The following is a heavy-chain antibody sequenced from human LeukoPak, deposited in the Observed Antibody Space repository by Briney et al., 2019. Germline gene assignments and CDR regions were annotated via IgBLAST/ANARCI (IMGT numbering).Heavy chain of an antibody. CDR2: IYHSGST. Sequence: PSETLSLTCTVSGYSISSGYYWGWIRQPPGKGLEWIGSIYHSGSTYYNPSLKSRVTISVDTSKNQFSLKLSSVTAADTAVYYCARFGGSGYYDYWGQGTLVTVSS. D-gene: IGHD3-3*01. V-gene: IGHV4-38-2*02. J-gene: IGHJ4*02. CDR3: ARFGGSGYYDY. CDR1: GYSISSGYY.